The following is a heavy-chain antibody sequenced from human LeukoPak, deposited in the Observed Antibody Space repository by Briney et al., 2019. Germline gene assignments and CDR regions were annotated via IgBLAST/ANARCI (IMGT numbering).Heavy chain of an antibody. CDR3: ARKGMVRGVIIHY. J-gene: IGHJ4*02. CDR2: IYSGGST. D-gene: IGHD3-10*01. Sequence: PGGSLRLSCAASGFTVSSNYMSWVRQAPGKGLEWVSVIYSGGSTYYADSVKGRFTISRDNSKNTLYLQMNSLRAEDTAVYYCARKGMVRGVIIHYWGQGTLVTVSS. V-gene: IGHV3-66*01. CDR1: GFTVSSNY.